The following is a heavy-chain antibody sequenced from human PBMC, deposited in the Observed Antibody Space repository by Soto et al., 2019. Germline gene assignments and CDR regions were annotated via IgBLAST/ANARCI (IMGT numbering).Heavy chain of an antibody. Sequence: QVQLVESGGGVVQPGRSLRLSCAASGFSISRSAMHWVRQAPGKGLEWVAVIAYDGSNRWYADSGRGRFTISRDNSKNMVYLQMSSLRGEDTAVYYCARDLEAGTDNVNWFAPWGQGTLVTVSS. CDR3: ARDLEAGTDNVNWFAP. D-gene: IGHD1-1*01. J-gene: IGHJ5*02. CDR2: IAYDGSNR. CDR1: GFSISRSA. V-gene: IGHV3-30*04.